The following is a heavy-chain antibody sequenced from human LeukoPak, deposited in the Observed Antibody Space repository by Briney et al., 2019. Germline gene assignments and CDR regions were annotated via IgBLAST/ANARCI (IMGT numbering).Heavy chain of an antibody. J-gene: IGHJ6*02. V-gene: IGHV3-30-3*01. CDR1: GFTFSSYA. CDR2: ISYDGSNK. CDR3: ARGYCSSTSCYAPYYYGMDV. Sequence: GGSLRLSCAASGFTFSSYAMHWVRQAPGKGLEWVAVISYDGSNKYYADSVKGRFTISRDNSKNTLYLQMNSLRAEETAVYYCARGYCSSTSCYAPYYYGMDVWGQGTTVTVSS. D-gene: IGHD2-2*01.